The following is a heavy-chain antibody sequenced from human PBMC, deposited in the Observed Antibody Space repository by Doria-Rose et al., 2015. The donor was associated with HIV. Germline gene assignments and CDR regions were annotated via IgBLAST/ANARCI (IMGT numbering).Heavy chain of an antibody. D-gene: IGHD1-26*01. CDR2: IYYSGST. CDR3: ASQGSYYTGYAFDI. J-gene: IGHJ3*02. Sequence: YWGWIRQPPGKGLEWIGSIYYSGSTYYNPSLKSRVTISVDTSKDQFSLKLSSVTAADTAVYYCASQGSYYTGYAFDIWGQGTMVTVSS. V-gene: IGHV4-39*07. CDR1: Y.